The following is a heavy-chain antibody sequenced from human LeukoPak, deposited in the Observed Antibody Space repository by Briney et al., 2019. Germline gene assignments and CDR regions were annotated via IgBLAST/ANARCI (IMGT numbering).Heavy chain of an antibody. D-gene: IGHD3-3*01. J-gene: IGHJ5*02. CDR2: IIPIFGTA. V-gene: IGHV1-69*05. Sequence: SVTVSCKASGGTFSSYAISWVRQAPGQGLEWMGGIIPIFGTANYAQKFQGRVTITTDESTSTAYMELSSLRSEDTAVYYCARDRFWSGLFPWFDRWGQGTLVTVSS. CDR3: ARDRFWSGLFPWFDR. CDR1: GGTFSSYA.